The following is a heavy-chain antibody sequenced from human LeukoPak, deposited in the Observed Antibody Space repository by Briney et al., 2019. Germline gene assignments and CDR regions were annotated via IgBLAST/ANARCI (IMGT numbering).Heavy chain of an antibody. J-gene: IGHJ4*02. V-gene: IGHV3-23*01. CDR2: ISGSGGST. CDR3: AKDTRYSGSYYFVFDY. D-gene: IGHD1-26*01. CDR1: GFTFSSYA. Sequence: GGSLRLPCAASGFTFSSYAMSWVRQAPGKGLEWVSAISGSGGSTYYADSVKGQFTISRDNSKNTLYLQMNSLRAEDTAVYYCAKDTRYSGSYYFVFDYWGQGTLVTVSS.